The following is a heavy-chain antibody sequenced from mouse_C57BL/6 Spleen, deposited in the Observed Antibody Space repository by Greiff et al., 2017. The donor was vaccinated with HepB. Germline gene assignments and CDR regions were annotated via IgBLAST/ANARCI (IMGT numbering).Heavy chain of an antibody. CDR1: GYTFTSYW. V-gene: IGHV1-52*01. CDR3: ARSGWKRGLDY. Sequence: QVQLQQPGAELVRPGSSVKLSCKASGYTFTSYWMHWVKQRPIQGLEWIGNIDPSDSETHYNQKFKDKATLTVDKSSSTAYMQLSSLTSEDSAVYYCARSGWKRGLDYWGQGTTLTVSS. J-gene: IGHJ2*01. CDR2: IDPSDSET. D-gene: IGHD2-3*01.